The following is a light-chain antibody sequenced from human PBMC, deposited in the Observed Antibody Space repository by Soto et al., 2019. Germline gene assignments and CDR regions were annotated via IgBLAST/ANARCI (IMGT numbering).Light chain of an antibody. V-gene: IGLV1-44*01. CDR1: SSNIGSNT. CDR2: SNN. J-gene: IGLJ1*01. CDR3: AAWDDGLNGFWV. Sequence: QSVLTQPLSASGTPGQRVAISCSGSSSNIGSNTVNWYQQLPGTAPKVLIYSNNQRPSGVPDRFSGSKSGTSASLAISGLQSEDEADYYCAAWDDGLNGFWVFGTGTKVT.